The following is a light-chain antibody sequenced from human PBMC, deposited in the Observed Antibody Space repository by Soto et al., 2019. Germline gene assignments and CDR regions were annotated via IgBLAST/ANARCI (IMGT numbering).Light chain of an antibody. Sequence: EIGLTQSPGTLSLSPGERATLSCRASQSVNSNYLAWYQQKPGQAPRLLIYAASSRATGIPDRFSGSGSGTDFTLTISRLEPEDFAVYYCRQMGGIGQGTEVVVK. CDR2: AAS. V-gene: IGKV3-20*01. CDR1: QSVNSNY. CDR3: RQMGG. J-gene: IGKJ1*01.